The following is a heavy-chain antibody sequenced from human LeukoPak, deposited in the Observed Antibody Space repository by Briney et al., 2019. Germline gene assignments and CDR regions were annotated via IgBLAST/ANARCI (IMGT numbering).Heavy chain of an antibody. CDR3: AKDSSSYYDFWSGYPGGDY. J-gene: IGHJ4*02. Sequence: PGGSLRLSCAASGFTFSSYGMHWVRQAPGKGLEWVAVIWYDGSNKYYADSVKGRFTISRDNSKNALYLQMNSLRAEDTAVYYCAKDSSSYYDFWSGYPGGDYWGQGTLVTVSS. CDR2: IWYDGSNK. D-gene: IGHD3-3*01. V-gene: IGHV3-33*06. CDR1: GFTFSSYG.